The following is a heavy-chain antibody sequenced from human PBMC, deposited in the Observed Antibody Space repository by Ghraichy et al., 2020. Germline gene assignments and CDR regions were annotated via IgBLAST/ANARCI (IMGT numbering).Heavy chain of an antibody. V-gene: IGHV4-31*03. Sequence: SETLSLTCTVSGGSISSGGYYWSWIRQHPGKGLEWIGYIYYSGSTYYNPSLKSRVTISVDTSKNQFSLKLSSVTAADTAVYYCARSGFGYGDFDYWGQGTLVTVSS. CDR1: GGSISSGGYY. J-gene: IGHJ4*02. CDR2: IYYSGST. D-gene: IGHD4-17*01. CDR3: ARSGFGYGDFDY.